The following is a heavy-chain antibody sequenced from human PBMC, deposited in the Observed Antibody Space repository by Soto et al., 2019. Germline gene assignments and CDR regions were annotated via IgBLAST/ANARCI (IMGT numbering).Heavy chain of an antibody. CDR1: GGSVSGYY. D-gene: IGHD6-13*01. CDR3: ARDPIAAAGYYFDS. V-gene: IGHV4-59*02. Sequence: SETLSLTCTVSGGSVSGYYWSWIRQPPGKGLEWIAYIYYGGSATYNPSLKGRVTMSLDTSKNQFSLKLTSVTAADTALYFCARDPIAAAGYYFDSWGQGILVTVSS. J-gene: IGHJ4*02. CDR2: IYYGGSA.